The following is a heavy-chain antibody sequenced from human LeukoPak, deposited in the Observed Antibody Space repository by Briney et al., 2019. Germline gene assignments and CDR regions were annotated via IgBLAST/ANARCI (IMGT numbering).Heavy chain of an antibody. CDR1: GYSFTSYW. D-gene: IGHD3-9*01. Sequence: GESLKISCKGSGYSFTSYWIGWVRQMPGKGLECMGIFYPGDSDTRYSPSFQGQVTISADKSISTAYLQWSSLKASDTAMYYCARSASGDIFSLGVWGKGTTVTVSS. CDR3: ARSASGDIFSLGV. V-gene: IGHV5-51*01. J-gene: IGHJ6*04. CDR2: FYPGDSDT.